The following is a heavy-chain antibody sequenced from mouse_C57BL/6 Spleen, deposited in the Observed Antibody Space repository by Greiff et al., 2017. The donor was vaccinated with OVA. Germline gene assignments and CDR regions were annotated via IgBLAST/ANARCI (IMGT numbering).Heavy chain of an antibody. CDR3: TSDDYDVSPFAY. V-gene: IGHV1-15*01. Sequence: QVQLQQSGAELVRPGASVTLSCKASGYTFTDYEMHWVKQTPVHGLEWIGAIDPETGGTAYNQKFKGKAILTADKSSSTAYMELRSLTSEDSAVYYCTSDDYDVSPFAYWGQGTLVTVSA. CDR2: IDPETGGT. D-gene: IGHD2-4*01. CDR1: GYTFTDYE. J-gene: IGHJ3*01.